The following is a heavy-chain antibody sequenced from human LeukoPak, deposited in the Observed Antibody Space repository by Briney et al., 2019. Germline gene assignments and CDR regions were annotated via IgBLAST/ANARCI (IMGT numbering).Heavy chain of an antibody. CDR3: ARVEGYYDSSGYHTGYFQH. J-gene: IGHJ1*01. V-gene: IGHV4-34*01. CDR1: GVSFSGYY. D-gene: IGHD3-22*01. Sequence: SETLSLTCAVYGVSFSGYYWSWIRQPPGKGLEWIGEINHSGSTNYNPSLKSRATISIDTSKNQFSLKLSSVTAADTAVYYCARVEGYYDSSGYHTGYFQHWGQGTLVTVSS. CDR2: INHSGST.